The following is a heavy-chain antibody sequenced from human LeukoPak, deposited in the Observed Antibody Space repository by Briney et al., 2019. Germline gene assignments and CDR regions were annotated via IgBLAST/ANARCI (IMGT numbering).Heavy chain of an antibody. CDR1: GYTFTSYA. Sequence: ASVNVSCKASGYTFTSYAMNWVRQAPGQGLEWMGWINTNTGNPTYAQGFTGRFVFSLDTSVSTAYLQISSLKAEDTAVYYCARGPRFWSGYNIYYYYGMDVWGQGTTVTVSS. CDR3: ARGPRFWSGYNIYYYYGMDV. CDR2: INTNTGNP. J-gene: IGHJ6*02. D-gene: IGHD3-3*01. V-gene: IGHV7-4-1*02.